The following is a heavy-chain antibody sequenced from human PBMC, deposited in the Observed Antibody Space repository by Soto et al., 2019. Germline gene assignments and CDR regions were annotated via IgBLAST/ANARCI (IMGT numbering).Heavy chain of an antibody. J-gene: IGHJ3*02. CDR2: IYYSGST. CDR3: ARESWYRPRGAVDI. CDR1: GGSISSGDYY. Sequence: PSETLSLTCTVSGGSISSGDYYWRWIRQHPGKGLEWIGYIYYSGSTYYNPSLKSRVTISVDTSKNQFSLKLSSVTAADTAVCYCARESWYRPRGAVDIWGQGTMLAVSS. D-gene: IGHD1-26*01. V-gene: IGHV4-31*03.